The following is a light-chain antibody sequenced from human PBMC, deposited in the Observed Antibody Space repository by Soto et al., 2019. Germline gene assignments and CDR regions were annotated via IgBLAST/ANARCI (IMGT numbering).Light chain of an antibody. CDR2: GAS. Sequence: EIVLTQSPGTLSLSPGERATLSCRASQSFRSSYLTWYHQKPGQAPRLLIFGASSRATGTPDRISGSGSGTDYTLTLNRLEPEDFGVYYCQQYGDSVFTFGPGTTVEIK. CDR3: QQYGDSVFT. J-gene: IGKJ3*01. V-gene: IGKV3-20*01. CDR1: QSFRSSY.